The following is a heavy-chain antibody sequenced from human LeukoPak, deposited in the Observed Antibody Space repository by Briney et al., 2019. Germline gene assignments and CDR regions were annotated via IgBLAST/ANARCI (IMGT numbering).Heavy chain of an antibody. V-gene: IGHV4-39*01. CDR3: ATPGVVVPAAINAFDI. CDR1: GGSISSSSYY. Sequence: SETLSLTCTVSGGSISSSSYYWGWIRQPPGKGLKWIGSIYYSGSTYYNPSLKSRVTISVDTSKNQFSLKLSSVTAADTAVYYCATPGVVVPAAINAFDIWGQGTMVTVSS. J-gene: IGHJ3*02. D-gene: IGHD2-2*02. CDR2: IYYSGST.